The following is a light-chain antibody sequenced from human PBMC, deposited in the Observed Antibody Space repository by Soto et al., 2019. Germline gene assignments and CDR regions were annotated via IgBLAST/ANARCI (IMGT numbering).Light chain of an antibody. J-gene: IGKJ5*01. V-gene: IGKV3-20*01. CDR3: QQYGSSST. Sequence: EIVLTQSPGTLSLSPGERATLSCRASQSVASGHLAWYQQTPGQAPRLLVSDASSRATGIPDRFSGSASGTDFTLTISRLEPEDSAMYYCQQYGSSSTFGRGTRLEIK. CDR1: QSVASGH. CDR2: DAS.